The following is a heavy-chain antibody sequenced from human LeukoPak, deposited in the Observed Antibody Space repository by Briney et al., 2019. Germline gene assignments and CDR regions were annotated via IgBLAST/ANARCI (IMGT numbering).Heavy chain of an antibody. V-gene: IGHV3-53*01. CDR2: IYSGGST. CDR3: AKRGIAAAGPYYYFDY. Sequence: GGSLRLSCAASGFTVSSNYMSWVRQAPGKGLEWVSVIYSGGSTYYADSVKGRFTISRDNSKNTLYLQMNSLRAEDTAVYYCAKRGIAAAGPYYYFDYWGQGTLVTVSS. CDR1: GFTVSSNY. J-gene: IGHJ4*02. D-gene: IGHD6-13*01.